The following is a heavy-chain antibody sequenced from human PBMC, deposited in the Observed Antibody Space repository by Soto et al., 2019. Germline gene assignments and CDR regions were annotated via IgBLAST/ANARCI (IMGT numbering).Heavy chain of an antibody. D-gene: IGHD6-13*01. CDR3: ARDPMMAAAGPGGTYYYGMDV. J-gene: IGHJ6*02. CDR1: GGTFSSYA. V-gene: IGHV1-69*13. CDR2: IIPIFGTA. Sequence: SVKVSCKASGGTFSSYAISWVRQAPGQGLEWMGGIIPIFGTANYAQKFQGRVTITADESTSTAYMGLSSLRSEDTAVYYCARDPMMAAAGPGGTYYYGMDVWGQGTTVTVSS.